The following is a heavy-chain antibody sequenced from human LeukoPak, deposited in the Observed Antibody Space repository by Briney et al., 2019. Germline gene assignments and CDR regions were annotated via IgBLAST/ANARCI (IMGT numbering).Heavy chain of an antibody. CDR2: INHSGST. V-gene: IGHV4-34*01. CDR1: GGSFSGYY. J-gene: IGHJ4*02. CDR3: VTYYFESRGPKKNY. D-gene: IGHD3-22*01. Sequence: KTSETLSLTCAVYGGSFSGYYWSWIRQPPGKGLEWIGEINHSGSTNYNPSLKSRVTISVDTSKKQFPLKLSSVTAADTAVYYFVTYYFESRGPKKNYWGQGTLVTVSS.